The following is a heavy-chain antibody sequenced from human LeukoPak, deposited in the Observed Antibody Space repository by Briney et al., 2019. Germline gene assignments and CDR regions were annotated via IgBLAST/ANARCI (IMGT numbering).Heavy chain of an antibody. Sequence: GGSLRLSCAASGFTFSSYAMSWVRQAPGKGLEWVSAISGSGGSTYYADSVKGRFTISRDNSKNTLYLQRNILRAEDTAVYYCAIYGSGSYGMAHFDYWGQGTLVTVSS. CDR2: ISGSGGST. CDR1: GFTFSSYA. V-gene: IGHV3-23*01. D-gene: IGHD3-10*01. CDR3: AIYGSGSYGMAHFDY. J-gene: IGHJ4*02.